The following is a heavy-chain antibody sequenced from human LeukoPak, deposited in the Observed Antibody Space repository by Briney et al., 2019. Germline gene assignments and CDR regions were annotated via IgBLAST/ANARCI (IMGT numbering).Heavy chain of an antibody. CDR3: ARGRIQLWLPGWFYP. CDR1: GGTFSSYA. J-gene: IGHJ5*02. Sequence: AAVTLSCRASGGTFSSYAISRVRQAPGQGLEWVGGIIPIVGTANYAQTFQGRVTITTDESTSTAYMELSSLRSEDTAVYYCARGRIQLWLPGWFYPWGQGALVTVSS. CDR2: IIPIVGTA. D-gene: IGHD5-18*01. V-gene: IGHV1-69*05.